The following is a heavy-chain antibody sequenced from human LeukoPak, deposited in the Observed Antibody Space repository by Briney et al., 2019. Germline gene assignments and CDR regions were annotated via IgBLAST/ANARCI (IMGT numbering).Heavy chain of an antibody. V-gene: IGHV4-39*07. CDR3: ARVDYVGGNYYMDV. CDR2: MFHTGST. D-gene: IGHD4-17*01. CDR1: GGSISSSSYY. Sequence: PSETLSLTCTVSGGSISSSSYYWGWIRQSPGKGLEWIGCMFHTGSTYYNPSLKSRVTTSVDTSKNQFFLKLTSVTAADTAMYYCARVDYVGGNYYMDVWGKGTTVTVSS. J-gene: IGHJ6*03.